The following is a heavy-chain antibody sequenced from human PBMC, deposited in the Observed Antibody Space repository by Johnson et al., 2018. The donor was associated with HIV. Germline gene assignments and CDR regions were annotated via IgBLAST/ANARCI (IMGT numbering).Heavy chain of an antibody. Sequence: VQLVESGGGVVQPGRSLRLSCAASGFTFSSYAMSWVRQAPGKGLEWVSAISGSGGTTYYADSVKGRFTISRDNSKNTLYLQMNSLGAEDTAVYYCAGPGLGGATFDVFDIGGQGTMVTVSS. V-gene: IGHV3-23*04. D-gene: IGHD1-26*01. CDR2: ISGSGGTT. J-gene: IGHJ3*02. CDR3: AGPGLGGATFDVFDI. CDR1: GFTFSSYA.